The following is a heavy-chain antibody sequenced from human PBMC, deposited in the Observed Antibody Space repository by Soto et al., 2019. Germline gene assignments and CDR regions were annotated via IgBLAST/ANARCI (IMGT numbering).Heavy chain of an antibody. D-gene: IGHD6-19*01. CDR1: GYSTRSSVW. V-gene: IGHV4-28*01. Sequence: AETLSLTCAVYGYSTRSSVWWGWVRHPPGKGLEWSGYITHGGSTNYNPYLKRRVTMSVDPAKNQFSLNLTSVTAVDTAVYYCARMAVTTFYYYAMDVWGQGTKVTVSS. J-gene: IGHJ6*02. CDR2: ITHGGST. CDR3: ARMAVTTFYYYAMDV.